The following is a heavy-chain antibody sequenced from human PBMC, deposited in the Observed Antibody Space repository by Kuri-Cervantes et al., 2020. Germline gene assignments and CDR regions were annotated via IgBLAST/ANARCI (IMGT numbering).Heavy chain of an antibody. CDR1: GGSFSGYY. CDR2: INHSGST. V-gene: IGHV4-34*01. CDR3: ARGRYCSGGSCYSWYYYNYMDV. Sequence: SETLSLTCAVYGGSFSGYYWSWIRQPPGKGLEWIGEINHSGSTNYNPSLKSRVTISVDTSKNQFSLKLSSVTAADTAVYYCARGRYCSGGSCYSWYYYNYMDVWGKGTTVTVSS. D-gene: IGHD2-15*01. J-gene: IGHJ6*03.